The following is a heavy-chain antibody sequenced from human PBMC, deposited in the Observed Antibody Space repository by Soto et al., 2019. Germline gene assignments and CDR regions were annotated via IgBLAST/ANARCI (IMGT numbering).Heavy chain of an antibody. CDR2: IFSNDEK. Sequence: QVTLKESGPVLVKRTETLTLTCSVTGFSLSNARMGVSWIRQPPGKALEWLAHIFSNDEKSYSTSLKSRLTISKDTSKSQVVLTMTNMDPVDTATYYCAQHPIAVAKVTVRWGQGTLVTVSS. CDR1: GFSLSNARMG. V-gene: IGHV2-26*01. CDR3: AQHPIAVAKVTVR. J-gene: IGHJ4*02. D-gene: IGHD6-19*01.